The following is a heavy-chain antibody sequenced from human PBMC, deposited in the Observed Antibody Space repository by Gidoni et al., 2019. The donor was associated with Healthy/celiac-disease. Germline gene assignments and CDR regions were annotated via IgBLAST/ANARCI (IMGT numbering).Heavy chain of an antibody. Sequence: EVQLVESGGGLVKPGGSLRLSGAASGFTFSSYSMNWVRQAPGKGLEWVSSISSSSSYIYYADSVKGRFTISRDNAKNSLYLQMNSLRAEDTAVYYCARDLPRIAARPSGAFDIWGQGTMVTVSS. CDR1: GFTFSSYS. J-gene: IGHJ3*02. CDR3: ARDLPRIAARPSGAFDI. V-gene: IGHV3-21*01. CDR2: ISSSSSYI. D-gene: IGHD6-6*01.